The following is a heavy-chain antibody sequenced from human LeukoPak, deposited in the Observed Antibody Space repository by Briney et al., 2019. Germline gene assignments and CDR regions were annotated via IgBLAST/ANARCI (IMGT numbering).Heavy chain of an antibody. V-gene: IGHV4-4*07. CDR3: ARVAGYSYGPINH. J-gene: IGHJ5*02. D-gene: IGHD5-18*01. CDR1: GGXINSYY. Sequence: SETLSLTCIVFGGXINSYYCSWIRQPVGKGLEWIGRIYSSGSTNYNPSLKSRVSMSVDTSKNQFFLNLSSVTAADTAVYYCARVAGYSYGPINHWGQGTLVTVSS. CDR2: IYSSGST.